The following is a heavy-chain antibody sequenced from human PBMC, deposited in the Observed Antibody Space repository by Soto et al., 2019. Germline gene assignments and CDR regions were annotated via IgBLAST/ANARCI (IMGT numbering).Heavy chain of an antibody. J-gene: IGHJ4*02. Sequence: GGSLRLSCAASGFTFSSYDMSWVRQAPGKGLEWVSGVSASGSITSYADSAKGRFTISRDNAKNTVFLQMSSLRAEDTAVYFCAKGDCSGGRCYGGFDYWGQGTLVTVSS. CDR2: VSASGSIT. CDR1: GFTFSSYD. D-gene: IGHD2-15*01. V-gene: IGHV3-23*01. CDR3: AKGDCSGGRCYGGFDY.